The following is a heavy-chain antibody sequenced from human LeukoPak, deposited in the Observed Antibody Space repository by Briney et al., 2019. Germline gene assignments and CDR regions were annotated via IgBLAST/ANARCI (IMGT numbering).Heavy chain of an antibody. CDR2: IDYTGST. CDR3: ARRGAYGDWYFDL. J-gene: IGHJ2*01. D-gene: IGHD2-8*01. CDR1: GDSISSYF. V-gene: IGHV4-59*08. Sequence: SETLSLTCTVSGDSISSYFWNWIRQPPGKGLEWIGYIDYTGSTNSNPSLKSRVTTSLDRSKNQFSLKLSSVTAADTAVYYCARRGAYGDWYFDLWGRGTLVTVSS.